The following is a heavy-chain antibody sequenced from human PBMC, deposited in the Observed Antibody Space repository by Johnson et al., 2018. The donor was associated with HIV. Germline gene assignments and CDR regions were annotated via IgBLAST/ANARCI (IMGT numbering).Heavy chain of an antibody. CDR2: IKQDGSEK. J-gene: IGHJ3*02. Sequence: VQLVESGGCLVQPGGSLRLSCAASGFTFSSYWMSWVRQAPGKGLEWVANIKQDGSEKYYVDSVKGRFTISKDISKNTLYLQMDSLRPEDTAVYYCARGRKDIEAADGLDNDAFDMWGQGTMVTVSS. CDR3: ARGRKDIEAADGLDNDAFDM. D-gene: IGHD5-12*01. CDR1: GFTFSSYW. V-gene: IGHV3-7*01.